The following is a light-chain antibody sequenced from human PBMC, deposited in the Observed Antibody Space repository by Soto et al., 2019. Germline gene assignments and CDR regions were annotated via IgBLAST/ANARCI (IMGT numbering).Light chain of an antibody. CDR1: QGVSTS. J-gene: IGKJ1*01. CDR2: SVS. Sequence: DIQMTQSPSSVSASVGDRITITCRASQGVSTSLAWYQQEPGKAPKLLIYSVSNLQSGVPSRCRGSGSGTDFTLTISSLQPEDSAIYYCQQAKNFPWTFGQGTKVEIK. V-gene: IGKV1-12*01. CDR3: QQAKNFPWT.